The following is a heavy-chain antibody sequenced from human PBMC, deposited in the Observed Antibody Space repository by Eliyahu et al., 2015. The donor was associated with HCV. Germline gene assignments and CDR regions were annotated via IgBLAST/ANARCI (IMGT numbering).Heavy chain of an antibody. V-gene: IGHV3-9*01. Sequence: AASGFTFDDYAMHWVRQAPGKGLEWVSGISWNSGSIGYADSVKGRFTISRDNAKNSLYLQMNSLRAEDTALYYCAKDNGYMITFGGVIVNYFDYWGQGTLVTVSS. CDR2: ISWNSGSI. CDR3: AKDNGYMITFGGVIVNYFDY. CDR1: GFTFDDYA. J-gene: IGHJ4*02. D-gene: IGHD3-16*02.